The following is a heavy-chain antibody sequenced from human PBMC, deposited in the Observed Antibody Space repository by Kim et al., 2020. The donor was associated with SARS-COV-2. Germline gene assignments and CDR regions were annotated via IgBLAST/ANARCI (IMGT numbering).Heavy chain of an antibody. D-gene: IGHD3-16*02. CDR2: HGGIA. J-gene: IGHJ4*01. V-gene: IGHV4-4*06. Sequence: HGGIANQHPSLESRLTMSVDISKNQFSLKLISVTAADTAVYYCARGGYLTYWGHGTLVTVSS. CDR3: ARGGYLTY.